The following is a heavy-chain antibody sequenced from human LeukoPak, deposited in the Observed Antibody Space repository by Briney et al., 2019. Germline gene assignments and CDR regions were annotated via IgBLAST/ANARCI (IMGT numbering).Heavy chain of an antibody. V-gene: IGHV3-23*03. CDR3: AKVLVGATRGGAFDI. J-gene: IGHJ3*02. CDR1: GFTFSSYA. CDR2: FYSGGST. D-gene: IGHD1-26*01. Sequence: GGSLRLSCAASGFTFSSYAMSWVRQAPGKGLEWVSMFYSGGSTFYADSVKGRFTIARDSSKNTLYLQMNTLRAEDTAVYYCAKVLVGATRGGAFDIWGQGTMVTVSS.